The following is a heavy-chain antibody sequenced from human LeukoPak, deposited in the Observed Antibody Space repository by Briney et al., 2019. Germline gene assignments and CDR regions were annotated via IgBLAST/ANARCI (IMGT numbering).Heavy chain of an antibody. CDR1: GLTFSSYG. CDR2: ISYDGSNK. Sequence: PGGSLRLSCAASGLTFSSYGMHWVRQAPGKGLEWVAVISYDGSNKYYADSVKGRFTISRDNSKNTLYLQMNSLRAEDTAVYYCAKERVAVALLGAFDIWGQGTMVTVSS. V-gene: IGHV3-30*18. J-gene: IGHJ3*02. D-gene: IGHD6-19*01. CDR3: AKERVAVALLGAFDI.